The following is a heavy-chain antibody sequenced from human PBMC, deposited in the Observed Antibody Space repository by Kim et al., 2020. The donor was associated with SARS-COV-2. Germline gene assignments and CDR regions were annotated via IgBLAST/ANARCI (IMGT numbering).Heavy chain of an antibody. Sequence: GGSLRLSCAASGFTFSSYSMNWVRQAPGKGLEWVSYISSSSSTIYYADSVKGRFTISRDNAKNSLYLQMNSLRDEDTAVYYCARTYYYDSSGYYLGSGAFDIWGHGTMVTVSS. CDR1: GFTFSSYS. CDR2: ISSSSSTI. J-gene: IGHJ3*02. D-gene: IGHD3-22*01. V-gene: IGHV3-48*02. CDR3: ARTYYYDSSGYYLGSGAFDI.